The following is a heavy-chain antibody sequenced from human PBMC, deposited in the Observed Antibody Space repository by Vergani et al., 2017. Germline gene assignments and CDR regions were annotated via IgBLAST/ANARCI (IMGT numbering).Heavy chain of an antibody. CDR3: GRKQSPASLMDKPIDI. D-gene: IGHD1/OR15-1a*01. CDR1: GFTFSNYW. V-gene: IGHV3-7*03. CDR2: IKEDGSET. J-gene: IGHJ5*02. Sequence: EVQLMESGGGLVQPGGSLRLSCAASGFTFSNYWMSWVRQAPGKGLEWVANIKEDGSETFYVDSVMGRFTISRDNAKNSLYLQMKTLKVDDTATYYCGRKQSPASLMDKPIDIWGQGTLVTVSS.